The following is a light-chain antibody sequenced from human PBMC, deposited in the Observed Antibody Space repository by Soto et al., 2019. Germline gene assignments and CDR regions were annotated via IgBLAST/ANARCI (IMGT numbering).Light chain of an antibody. V-gene: IGKV1-27*01. CDR1: QGITNY. J-gene: IGKJ1*01. CDR3: QGCNIAPSWT. CDR2: SAS. Sequence: DIQMTQSPSSLSASVGDRVTITCRASQGITNYLACYLRKLGKVPGLLISSASTLQSGAPSRFSGCGSGTDFTPTVSSLQPEHVATYYCQGCNIAPSWTFGQGTRVEIK.